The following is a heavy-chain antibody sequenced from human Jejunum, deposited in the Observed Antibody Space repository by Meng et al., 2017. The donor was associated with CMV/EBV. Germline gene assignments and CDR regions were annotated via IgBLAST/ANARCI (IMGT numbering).Heavy chain of an antibody. CDR3: ARIYDYGGAHYGMDV. V-gene: IGHV3-7*01. CDR2: IRHDVDEK. CDR1: FTFSSHW. J-gene: IGHJ6*02. D-gene: IGHD4/OR15-4a*01. Sequence: FTFSSHWMAWVRQAPGKGLEWVANIRHDVDEKYYVGSVKGRFTVSRDNGKNSLYLQMNSLRAEDTAVYYCARIYDYGGAHYGMDVWGQGTTVTVSS.